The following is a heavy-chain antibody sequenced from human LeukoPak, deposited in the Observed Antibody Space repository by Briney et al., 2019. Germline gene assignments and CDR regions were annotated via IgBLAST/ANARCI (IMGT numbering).Heavy chain of an antibody. V-gene: IGHV1-2*02. J-gene: IGHJ4*02. CDR3: ARANFLYCSSSTCLFDY. D-gene: IGHD2-2*01. Sequence: ASVKVSCKASGYTFADYYMHWVRQAPGQGFEWMGWINPNDGDTSYAQKFQGRVTMTRDTSISTAHMEVSRLRSDDTAVYYCARANFLYCSSSTCLFDYWGQGTLVTVSS. CDR1: GYTFADYY. CDR2: INPNDGDT.